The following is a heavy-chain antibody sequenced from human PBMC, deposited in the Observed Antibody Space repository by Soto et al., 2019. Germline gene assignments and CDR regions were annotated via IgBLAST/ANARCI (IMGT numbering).Heavy chain of an antibody. J-gene: IGHJ4*02. CDR1: GFTLSSYG. CDR3: AKDRRVVAVAAPVDY. V-gene: IGHV3-30*18. Sequence: PGGSLRLSCAASGFTLSSYGMHWVRQAPGKGLEWVAVILYEGSNKYYADSVKGRFTISRENSKNSLYLQMNILRAEYTAVYYCAKDRRVVAVAAPVDYWGQGT. D-gene: IGHD6-19*01. CDR2: ILYEGSNK.